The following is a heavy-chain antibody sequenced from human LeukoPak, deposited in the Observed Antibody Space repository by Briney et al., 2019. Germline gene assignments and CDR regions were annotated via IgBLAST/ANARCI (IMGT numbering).Heavy chain of an antibody. CDR3: ARGLMMAVAGRGEFHY. V-gene: IGHV4-59*01. CDR2: IYYSGST. D-gene: IGHD6-13*01. J-gene: IGHJ4*02. CDR1: GGSISSYY. Sequence: SETLSLTCTVSGGSISSYYWSWIRQPPGKGLEWIGYIYYSGSTNYNPSLKSRVTISVDTSKNQFSLKLSSVTAADTAVYDCARGLMMAVAGRGEFHYWGQGTLVTVSS.